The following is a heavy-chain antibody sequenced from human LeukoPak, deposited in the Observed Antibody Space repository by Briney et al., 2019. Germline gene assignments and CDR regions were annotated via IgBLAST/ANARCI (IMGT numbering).Heavy chain of an antibody. CDR3: VSFYETY. CDR2: INSDGSWT. CDR1: GNYW. D-gene: IGHD2-2*01. Sequence: PGGSLRLSCAASGNYWMHWVRQAPGKGLVWVSHINSDGSWTNYADSVKGRFTISKDNAKNTVYLQMNNLRAEDTAVYYCVSFYETYWGRGTLVTVSS. V-gene: IGHV3-74*01. J-gene: IGHJ4*02.